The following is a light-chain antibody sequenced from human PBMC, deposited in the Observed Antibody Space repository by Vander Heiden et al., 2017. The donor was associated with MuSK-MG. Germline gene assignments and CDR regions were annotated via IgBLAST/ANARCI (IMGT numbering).Light chain of an antibody. CDR2: DAS. Sequence: ERVVTQATATVSWYPGERATLSCRASLGVSSYLAWYQQKPGQAPRLLIYDASNRATVIPTRFSGSGSGTDFTLTISSLEPEDFAVYYCQHRSNSPSLTFGGGTKVEIK. CDR3: QHRSNSPSLT. J-gene: IGKJ4*01. V-gene: IGKV3-11*01. CDR1: LGVSSY.